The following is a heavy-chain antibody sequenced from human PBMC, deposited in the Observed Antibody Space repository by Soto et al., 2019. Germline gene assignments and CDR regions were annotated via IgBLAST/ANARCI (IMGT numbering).Heavy chain of an antibody. CDR1: GYTFTSYG. Sequence: QVQLVQSGAEVKKPGASVKVSCKASGYTFTSYGISWVRQAPGQGLEWMGWISAYTGTTKYGQKLEGGVTITTHTSTSTAYMELRSLRSDDTAVYYCARRAPPMDVWGQGTTVTVSS. J-gene: IGHJ6*02. V-gene: IGHV1-18*01. CDR2: ISAYTGTT. CDR3: ARRAPPMDV.